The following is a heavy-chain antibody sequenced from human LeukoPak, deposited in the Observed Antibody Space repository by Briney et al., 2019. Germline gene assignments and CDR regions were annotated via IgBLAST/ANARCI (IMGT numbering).Heavy chain of an antibody. CDR2: ISGSGGST. D-gene: IGHD3-22*01. CDR3: AKVPGAMIVVGY. V-gene: IGHV3-23*01. CDR1: GFTFSTYA. Sequence: PGGSLRLSCVTSGFTFSTYAMSWVRQAPGKGLEWVSAISGSGGSTYYADSVKGRFTISRDNSKNTLYLQMNSLRAEDTAVYYCAKVPGAMIVVGYWGQGTLVTVSS. J-gene: IGHJ4*02.